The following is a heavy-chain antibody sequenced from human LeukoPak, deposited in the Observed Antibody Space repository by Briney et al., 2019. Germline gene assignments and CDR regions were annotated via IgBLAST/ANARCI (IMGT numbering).Heavy chain of an antibody. CDR2: INHSGST. V-gene: IGHV4-34*01. Sequence: PSETLSLTCAVYGGSFSGYYWSWIRQPPGKGLEWIGEINHSGSTNYNPSLKSRVTISVDTSKNQFSLKLSSETAADTAVYYCARLLGSMIYNFDYWGQGTLVTVSS. D-gene: IGHD3-22*01. CDR3: ARLLGSMIYNFDY. CDR1: GGSFSGYY. J-gene: IGHJ4*02.